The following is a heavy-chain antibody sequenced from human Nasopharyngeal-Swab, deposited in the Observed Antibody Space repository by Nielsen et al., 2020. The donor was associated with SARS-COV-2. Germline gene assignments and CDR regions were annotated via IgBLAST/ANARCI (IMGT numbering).Heavy chain of an antibody. J-gene: IGHJ6*02. D-gene: IGHD3-3*01. V-gene: IGHV3-21*01. CDR2: ISSSSSYI. CDR1: GFTSNNYN. CDR3: ERDGLDYDFWSAYFMDV. Sequence: GESLKISCAASGFTSNNYNFNWVRQAPGKGLEWVSSISSSSSYIYYADSVKGRFTISRDNAKNSLYLQMNSLRAEDTAVYYCERDGLDYDFWSAYFMDVWGQGTTVTVSS.